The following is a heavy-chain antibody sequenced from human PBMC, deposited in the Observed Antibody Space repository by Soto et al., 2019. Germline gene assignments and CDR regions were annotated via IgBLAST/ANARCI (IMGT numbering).Heavy chain of an antibody. CDR2: IYNTGST. J-gene: IGHJ4*02. D-gene: IGHD3-16*01. CDR1: GGSINSGDYY. V-gene: IGHV4-30-4*01. Sequence: QVQLQESGPGLVKPSQTLSLTCTVSGGSINSGDYYWSWLRQSPGKGLEWIGYIYNTGSTYYNPSLRSRVLMLLDTSKNQFSLNVSSVTAADTAVYFCAGLYVWGIIHDIWNVDCWGQGTLVTVSS. CDR3: AGLYVWGIIHDIWNVDC.